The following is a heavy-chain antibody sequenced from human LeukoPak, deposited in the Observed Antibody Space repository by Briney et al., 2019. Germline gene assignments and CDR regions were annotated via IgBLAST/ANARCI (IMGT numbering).Heavy chain of an antibody. V-gene: IGHV4-59*11. CDR3: ARGPHYHDSSGYSPYYYYYMDV. CDR1: SGSLSSHH. D-gene: IGHD3-22*01. Sequence: SETLSLTCTVSSGSLSSHHWIWTRQPPGKALEGMGYIYYSENTDYNPSLKSRVTISVDTSKNQFSLKLSSVTAADTTVYYCARGPHYHDSSGYSPYYYYYMDVWGKGTTVTVSS. CDR2: IYYSENT. J-gene: IGHJ6*03.